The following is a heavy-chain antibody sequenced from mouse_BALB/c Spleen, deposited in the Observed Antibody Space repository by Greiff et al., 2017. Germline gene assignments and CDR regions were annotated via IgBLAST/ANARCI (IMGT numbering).Heavy chain of an antibody. D-gene: IGHD2-1*01. CDR1: GYSITSCYS. Sequence: EVKLQESGPDLVKPSQSLSLTCTVTGYSITSCYSWHWIRQFPGNKLEWMGYIHYSGSTNYNPSLKSRISITRDTSKNQFFLQLNSVTTEDTATYYCARGVSTLGFAYWGQGTLVTVSA. V-gene: IGHV3-1*02. CDR3: ARGVSTLGFAY. CDR2: IHYSGST. J-gene: IGHJ3*01.